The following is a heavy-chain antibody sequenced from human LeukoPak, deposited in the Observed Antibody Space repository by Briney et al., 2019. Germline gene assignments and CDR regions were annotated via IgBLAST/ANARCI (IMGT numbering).Heavy chain of an antibody. Sequence: GGSLRLSRAASGFTFDEYAMHWVRQAPGKGLEWVSSISWNRGSIAYADSVKGRFTISRDNAKNSLFLEMNGLRPEDTALYYCAKGNSGSYSYYFDYWGQGTLVTVSS. D-gene: IGHD1-26*01. CDR3: AKGNSGSYSYYFDY. CDR2: ISWNRGSI. CDR1: GFTFDEYA. V-gene: IGHV3-9*01. J-gene: IGHJ4*02.